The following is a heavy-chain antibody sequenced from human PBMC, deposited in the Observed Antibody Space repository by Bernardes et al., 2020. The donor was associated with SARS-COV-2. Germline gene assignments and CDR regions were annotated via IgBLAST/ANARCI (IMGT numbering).Heavy chain of an antibody. CDR2: INPNSGGT. CDR3: ARDGAAGTSDAFDI. V-gene: IGHV1-2*04. Sequence: ASVKVSCKASGYTFTGYYMHWVRQAPGQGLEWMGWINPNSGGTNYAQKFQGWVTMTRDTSISTAYMELSRLRSDDTAVYYCARDGAAGTSDAFDIWGQGTMVTVSS. D-gene: IGHD6-19*01. J-gene: IGHJ3*02. CDR1: GYTFTGYY.